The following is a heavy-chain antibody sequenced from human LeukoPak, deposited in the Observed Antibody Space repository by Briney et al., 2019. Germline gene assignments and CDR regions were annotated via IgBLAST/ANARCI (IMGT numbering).Heavy chain of an antibody. V-gene: IGHV4-31*03. CDR3: ARDSEGGWFDP. D-gene: IGHD3-16*01. Sequence: PSETLSLTCTVSGGSISSGGYYWSWIRQHPGKGLEWIGYIYYSGSTYYNPSLKSRVTISVDTFKNQFSLKLSSVTAADTAVYYCARDSEGGWFDPWGQGTLVTVSS. J-gene: IGHJ5*02. CDR2: IYYSGST. CDR1: GGSISSGGYY.